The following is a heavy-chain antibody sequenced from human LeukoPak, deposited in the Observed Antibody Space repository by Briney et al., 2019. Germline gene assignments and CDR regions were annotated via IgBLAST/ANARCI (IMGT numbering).Heavy chain of an antibody. Sequence: GASVKVSCKASGYIFTGYYMHWVRQAPGQGLEWMGWIKPNSGGTNYAQKFQGRVTMTRDTSISTAYMELSRLRSDDTAVYYCAREAYDSGSFRTDYYYMDVWGKGTTVTISS. CDR2: IKPNSGGT. CDR1: GYIFTGYY. V-gene: IGHV1-2*02. J-gene: IGHJ6*03. D-gene: IGHD3-10*01. CDR3: AREAYDSGSFRTDYYYMDV.